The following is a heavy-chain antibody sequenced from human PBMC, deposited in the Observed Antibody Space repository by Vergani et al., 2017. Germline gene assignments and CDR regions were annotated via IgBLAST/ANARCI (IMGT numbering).Heavy chain of an antibody. Sequence: QVQLVQSGGGVVQPGGSLRLSCVASGFTFNRYVMQWVRQAPGKGLEWVAYVLFDGSNEYDADAVKGRFIVSRDNSNDALYLQMNSLRTDDTAVYYCARDLAYCHEGSCALWGQGSVVTVSS. CDR1: GFTFNRYV. J-gene: IGHJ4*02. CDR2: VLFDGSNE. CDR3: ARDLAYCHEGSCAL. V-gene: IGHV3-30*02. D-gene: IGHD2-15*01.